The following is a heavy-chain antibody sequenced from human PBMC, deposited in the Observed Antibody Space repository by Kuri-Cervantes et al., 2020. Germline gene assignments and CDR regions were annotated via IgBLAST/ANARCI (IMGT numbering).Heavy chain of an antibody. V-gene: IGHV3-15*01. CDR3: TTDAPTSAFDY. CDR1: GFTFSNAW. D-gene: IGHD2/OR15-2a*01. J-gene: IGHJ4*02. CDR2: IKSKTDGGTT. Sequence: GESLKISCAASGFTFSNAWMSWVRQAPGKGLEWVGRIKSKTDGGTTDYAAPVKGRFTISRDDPKNTLYLQMNSLKTEDTAVYYCTTDAPTSAFDYWGQGTLVTVSS.